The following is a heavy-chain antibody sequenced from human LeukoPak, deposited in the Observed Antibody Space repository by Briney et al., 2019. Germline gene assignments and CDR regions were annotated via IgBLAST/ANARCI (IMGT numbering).Heavy chain of an antibody. Sequence: SVKVSCKASGGTFSSYAISWVRQAPGRGREWMGGIIPIFGTANYAQKFQGRVTITADESTSTAYMELSSLRSEDTAVYYCARDSEYYGSGSYYGDPFDYWGQGTLVTVSS. CDR2: IIPIFGTA. J-gene: IGHJ4*02. D-gene: IGHD3-10*01. V-gene: IGHV1-69*13. CDR1: GGTFSSYA. CDR3: ARDSEYYGSGSYYGDPFDY.